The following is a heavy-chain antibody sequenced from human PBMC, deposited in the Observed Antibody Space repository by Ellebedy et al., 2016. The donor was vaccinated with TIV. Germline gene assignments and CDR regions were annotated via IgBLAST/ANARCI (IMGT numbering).Heavy chain of an antibody. CDR1: GYSFTIYW. D-gene: IGHD3-3*01. V-gene: IGHV5-10-1*01. CDR2: IDPSDSYT. Sequence: KVSXKGSGYSFTIYWITWVRQMPGKGLEWMGRIDPSDSYTNYSPSFQGHVTISADKSISTAYLQWSSLKASDTAMYYCARHGGSGELDYWGQGTLVTVSS. CDR3: ARHGGSGELDY. J-gene: IGHJ4*02.